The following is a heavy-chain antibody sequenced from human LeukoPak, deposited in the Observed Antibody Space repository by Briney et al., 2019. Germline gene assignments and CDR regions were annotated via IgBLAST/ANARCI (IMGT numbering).Heavy chain of an antibody. CDR3: AREYYDFWSGYSPFDY. V-gene: IGHV1-18*01. J-gene: IGHJ4*02. CDR1: GYTFPSYG. Sequence: ASVNVSCQASGYTFPSYGISWVRQAPGQGLEWMGWISAYNGNTNYAQKLQGRVTMTTDTSTSTAYMELRSLRSDDTAVYYCAREYYDFWSGYSPFDYWGQGTLVTVSS. D-gene: IGHD3-3*01. CDR2: ISAYNGNT.